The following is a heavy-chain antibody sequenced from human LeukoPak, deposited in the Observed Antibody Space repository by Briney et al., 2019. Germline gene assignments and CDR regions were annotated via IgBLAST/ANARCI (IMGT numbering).Heavy chain of an antibody. CDR2: IYYSGST. CDR3: AGGSPRIQLWLPGSFDY. J-gene: IGHJ4*02. CDR1: GGSISSYY. V-gene: IGHV4-59*01. D-gene: IGHD5-18*01. Sequence: SETLSLTCTVSGGSISSYYRSWIRQPPGKGLEWIGYIYYSGSTNYNPSLKSRVTISVDTSKNQFSLKLSSVTAADTAVYYCAGGSPRIQLWLPGSFDYWGQGTLVTVSS.